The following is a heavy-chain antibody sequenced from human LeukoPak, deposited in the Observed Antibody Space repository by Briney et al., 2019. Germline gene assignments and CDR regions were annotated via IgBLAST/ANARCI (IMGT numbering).Heavy chain of an antibody. CDR3: ARTLAGTGNYFDY. Sequence: GRSLRLSCAASGFTFSSYGMHWVRQAPGKGLEWVAVISYDGSNKYYADSVKGRFTISRDNSNNAVYLQMNSLRAEDTGVYYCARTLAGTGNYFDYWGRGTLVTVSS. CDR2: ISYDGSNK. V-gene: IGHV3-30*03. J-gene: IGHJ4*02. CDR1: GFTFSSYG. D-gene: IGHD6-19*01.